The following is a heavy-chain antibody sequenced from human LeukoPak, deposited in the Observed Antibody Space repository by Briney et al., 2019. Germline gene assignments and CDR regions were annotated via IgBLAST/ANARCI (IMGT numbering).Heavy chain of an antibody. CDR1: GFTFSSYA. D-gene: IGHD2/OR15-2a*01. V-gene: IGHV3-64*01. Sequence: GGSLRLSCAASGFTFSSYAMSWVRQAPGKELEYVSAITSNGHSAYYANSVEGRFTISRDNSKNMLYLQMGSLRAEDMAVYYCARGRLASTTSTTYDYWGQGTLVTVSS. J-gene: IGHJ4*02. CDR3: ARGRLASTTSTTYDY. CDR2: ITSNGHSA.